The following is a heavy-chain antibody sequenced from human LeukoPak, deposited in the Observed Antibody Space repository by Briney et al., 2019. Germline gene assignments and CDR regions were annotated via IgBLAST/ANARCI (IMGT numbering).Heavy chain of an antibody. CDR2: IYHSGST. D-gene: IGHD2-2*01. Sequence: PSETLSLTCAVSGYSISNGYYWGWIRQPPGKGLEWIGSIYHSGSTYYNPSLKSRVTISVDTSKNQFSLKLSSVTAADTAVYYCARGLPVCCSSTSCILQGTRYFDYWGQGTLVTVSS. J-gene: IGHJ4*02. CDR3: ARGLPVCCSSTSCILQGTRYFDY. CDR1: GYSISNGYY. V-gene: IGHV4-38-2*01.